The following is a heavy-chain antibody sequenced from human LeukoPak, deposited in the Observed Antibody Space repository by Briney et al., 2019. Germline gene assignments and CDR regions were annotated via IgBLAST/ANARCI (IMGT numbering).Heavy chain of an antibody. J-gene: IGHJ4*02. V-gene: IGHV3-43D*03. CDR1: GFTFDDYA. Sequence: GGSLSLSCAASGFTFDDYAMHWVRQAPGKGLEWVSLISWDGGSTYYADSAKGRFTISRDNSKNSLYLQMNSLRAEDTALYYCAKDSSGYYWDYWGQGTLVTVSS. D-gene: IGHD3-22*01. CDR3: AKDSSGYYWDY. CDR2: ISWDGGST.